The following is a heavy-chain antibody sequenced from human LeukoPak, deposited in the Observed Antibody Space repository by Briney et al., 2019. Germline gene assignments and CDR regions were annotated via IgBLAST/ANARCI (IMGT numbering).Heavy chain of an antibody. Sequence: GRSLRLSCAASGFTFSSYAMHWVRQAPGKGLEWVAVISYDGSNKYYADSVKGRFTISRDNSKNTLYLQMNSLRAEDTAVYYCAREYGVVTAIRSYAFDIWGQGTMVTVSS. D-gene: IGHD2-21*02. V-gene: IGHV3-30-3*01. CDR2: ISYDGSNK. CDR1: GFTFSSYA. J-gene: IGHJ3*02. CDR3: AREYGVVTAIRSYAFDI.